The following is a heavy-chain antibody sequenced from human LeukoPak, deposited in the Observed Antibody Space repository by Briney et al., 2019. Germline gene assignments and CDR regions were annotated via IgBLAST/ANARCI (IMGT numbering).Heavy chain of an antibody. V-gene: IGHV4-34*01. CDR1: GGSFSDYF. J-gene: IGHJ6*02. D-gene: IGHD2-2*01. CDR2: INHSGRT. CDR3: ARDVVVVPAAIHYGMDV. Sequence: SETLSLTCAVYGGSFSDYFWGWIRQPPGKGLEWIGEINHSGRTYYNPSLKSRVTISVNTSKNQFSLNLSSVTAAVTAVYYCARDVVVVPAAIHYGMDVWGQGTRSPSP.